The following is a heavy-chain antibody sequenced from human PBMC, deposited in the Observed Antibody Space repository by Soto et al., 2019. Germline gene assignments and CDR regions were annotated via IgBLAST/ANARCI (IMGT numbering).Heavy chain of an antibody. CDR1: VGTFSSYA. D-gene: IGHD3-22*01. J-gene: IGHJ4*02. CDR3: ARVEVNYYDSSGPHYYFDY. Sequence: SVKVSGKASVGTFSSYAISWVRQAPGQGLEWMGGVIPIFGTANYAQKFQGRVTITADESTSTAYMELSSLRSEDTAVYYCARVEVNYYDSSGPHYYFDYWGQGTLVTVSS. CDR2: VIPIFGTA. V-gene: IGHV1-69*13.